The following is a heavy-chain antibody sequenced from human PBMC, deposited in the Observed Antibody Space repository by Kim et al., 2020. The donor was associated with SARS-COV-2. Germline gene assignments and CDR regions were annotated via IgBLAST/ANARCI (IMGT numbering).Heavy chain of an antibody. CDR3: ARGHLKSIVVVIAPRPYYY. CDR2: MNPNSGNS. Sequence: ASVKVSCKASGYTFTSYDINWVRQATGQGLEWMVWMNPNSGNSGHAQKFQGRVTMTRNIPISSAYMELSSLRSEDTAVYYCARGHLKSIVVVIAPRPYYY. D-gene: IGHD2-21*01. V-gene: IGHV1-8*01. CDR1: GYTFTSYD. J-gene: IGHJ6*01.